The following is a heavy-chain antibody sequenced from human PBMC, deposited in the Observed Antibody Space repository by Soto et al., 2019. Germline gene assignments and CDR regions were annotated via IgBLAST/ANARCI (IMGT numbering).Heavy chain of an antibody. D-gene: IGHD2-15*01. CDR3: AKYRRTDAEGYSFDY. J-gene: IGHJ4*02. Sequence: SETLSLTCTVSGGSISCSYWSWIRQTPGKVLEWIGYIHYSGSTNYNPSPKSRVTMSVDSAKNQFSLELNSVSAADTAVYFCAKYRRTDAEGYSFDYWGQGALVTVSS. CDR1: GGSISCSY. CDR2: IHYSGST. V-gene: IGHV4-59*01.